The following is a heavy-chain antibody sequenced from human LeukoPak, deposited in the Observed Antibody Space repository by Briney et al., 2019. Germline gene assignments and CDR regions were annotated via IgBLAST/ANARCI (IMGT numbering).Heavy chain of an antibody. CDR1: GYTFTGYY. V-gene: IGHV1-2*02. J-gene: IGHJ4*02. CDR2: INPNINGT. CDR3: ASPRVLSGSYLGGEFDY. Sequence: ASVKVSCKASGYTFTGYYIHWVRQAPGQGLEWMGWINPNINGTNYAQKFQGRVTMTGDRSISTAYMELSSLRSEDTAVYYCASPRVLSGSYLGGEFDYWGQGTLVTVSS. D-gene: IGHD1-26*01.